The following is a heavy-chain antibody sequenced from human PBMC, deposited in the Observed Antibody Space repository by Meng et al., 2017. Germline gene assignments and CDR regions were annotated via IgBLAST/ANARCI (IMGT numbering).Heavy chain of an antibody. CDR3: ATGAAAADH. Sequence: EWRLVGSAGWLLKAGGSLRPSCAAFGFTFSKAWMGWVRQAPGKGLEWVGRIKSKTDGGTTDYAAPVKGRFTISRDDSKNTLYLQMDSLITEDTAVYFCATGAAAADHWGQGTLVTVSS. CDR2: IKSKTDGGTT. CDR1: GFTFSKAW. D-gene: IGHD6-13*01. V-gene: IGHV3-15*01. J-gene: IGHJ4*02.